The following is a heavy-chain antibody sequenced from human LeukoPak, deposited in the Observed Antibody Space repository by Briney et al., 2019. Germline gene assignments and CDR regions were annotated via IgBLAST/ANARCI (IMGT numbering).Heavy chain of an antibody. D-gene: IGHD4-17*01. CDR3: ARDRGRTVTTVVGAFDI. CDR1: GFTFSSHW. CDR2: IKQDGSEK. J-gene: IGHJ3*02. V-gene: IGHV3-7*01. Sequence: PGGSLRLSCAASGFTFSSHWMSWVRQAPGKGLEWVANIKQDGSEKYYVDSVKGRFTISRDNAKNSLYLQMNSLRAEDTAVYYCARDRGRTVTTVVGAFDIWGQGTMVTVSS.